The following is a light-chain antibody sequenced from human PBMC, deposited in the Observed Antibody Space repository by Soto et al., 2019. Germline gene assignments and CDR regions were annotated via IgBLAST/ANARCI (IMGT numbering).Light chain of an antibody. CDR1: ESVSSN. CDR3: QQYNSWPPIT. Sequence: ELVRTQSPATPSVSPGERGTLSCRGSESVSSNLVWYQQRPGQAPRLVIYGASTRATGIPATFSGGGSGTEFTLTISSLQSEDFAVYYCQQYNSWPPITFGQGTRLEI. CDR2: GAS. J-gene: IGKJ5*01. V-gene: IGKV3-15*01.